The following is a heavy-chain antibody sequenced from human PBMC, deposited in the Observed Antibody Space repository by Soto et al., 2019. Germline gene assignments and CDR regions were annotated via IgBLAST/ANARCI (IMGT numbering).Heavy chain of an antibody. CDR2: ISYDGSNK. Sequence: TGGSLRLSCAASGFTFSSYAMHWVRQAPGKGLEWVAVISYDGSNKYYADSVKGRFTISRDNSKNTLYLQMNSLRAEDTAVYYCARGRGPYYFYYWGQGTLVTVSS. CDR1: GFTFSSYA. J-gene: IGHJ4*02. D-gene: IGHD1-26*01. CDR3: ARGRGPYYFYY. V-gene: IGHV3-30-3*01.